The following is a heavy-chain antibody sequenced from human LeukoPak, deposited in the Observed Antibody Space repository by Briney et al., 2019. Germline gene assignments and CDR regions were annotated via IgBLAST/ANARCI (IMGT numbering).Heavy chain of an antibody. CDR3: ARGGSRLTTAGDLDY. CDR2: IYYSGST. D-gene: IGHD3-16*01. V-gene: IGHV4-39*01. J-gene: IGHJ4*02. Sequence: SETLSLTCTVSGGSISSSRYYWGWIRQPPGKGLEWIGSIYYSGSTYYNPSLKSRVTISVDTSRNQFSLKLSSVTAADTAVYYCARGGSRLTTAGDLDYWGQGTLVTVSS. CDR1: GGSISSSRYY.